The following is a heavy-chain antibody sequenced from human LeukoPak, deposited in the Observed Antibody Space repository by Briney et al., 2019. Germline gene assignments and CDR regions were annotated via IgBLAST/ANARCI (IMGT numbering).Heavy chain of an antibody. V-gene: IGHV5-51*01. Sequence: GESLKISCKGSGYTFTNNWIGWVRQIPGKGLKWMGIIYPGDSDTRYSPSFQGQVTISADKSISTAYLQWSSLKASDTAMYYCVRQGNNWYSFNYWGQGTLVTVSS. CDR1: GYTFTNNW. J-gene: IGHJ4*02. CDR2: IYPGDSDT. D-gene: IGHD1-1*01. CDR3: VRQGNNWYSFNY.